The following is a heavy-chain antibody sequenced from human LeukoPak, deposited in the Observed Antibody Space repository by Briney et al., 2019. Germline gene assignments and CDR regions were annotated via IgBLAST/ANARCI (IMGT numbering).Heavy chain of an antibody. J-gene: IGHJ4*02. Sequence: SVKVSCKASGGTFSSYAISWVRQAPGQGLEWMGRIIPILGIANYAQKFQGRVTITADKSTSTAYMELRSLRSDDTAVYYCARDPRVYGSGSYRDYWGQGTLVTVSS. V-gene: IGHV1-69*04. CDR2: IIPILGIA. CDR1: GGTFSSYA. CDR3: ARDPRVYGSGSYRDY. D-gene: IGHD3-10*01.